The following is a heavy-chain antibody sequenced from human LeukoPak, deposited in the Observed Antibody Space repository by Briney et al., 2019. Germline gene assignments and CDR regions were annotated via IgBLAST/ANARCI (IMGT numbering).Heavy chain of an antibody. J-gene: IGHJ4*02. D-gene: IGHD4-23*01. V-gene: IGHV3-74*01. Sequence: GGSLGLSCAASGFTFSNYWMHWVRQAPGKGLVWVSRINSDGINTSYADSVKGRFTISRDNAKNSLYLQMNSLRAEDTAVYYCARDFGRWFLDYWGQGTLVTVSS. CDR1: GFTFSNYW. CDR2: INSDGINT. CDR3: ARDFGRWFLDY.